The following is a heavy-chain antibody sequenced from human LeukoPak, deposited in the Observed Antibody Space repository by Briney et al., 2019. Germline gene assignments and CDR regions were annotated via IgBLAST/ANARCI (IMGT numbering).Heavy chain of an antibody. J-gene: IGHJ5*02. Sequence: GGSLRLSCSASGFNFSSYSMTWVRQAPGEGLEWLSYISSRSNTRFYADSVKGRFTISRDNSKNTLYLQMNSLRAEDTAVYYCANRVGYSYGAWGQGTLVTVSS. CDR2: ISSRSNTR. CDR1: GFNFSSYS. CDR3: ANRVGYSYGA. V-gene: IGHV3-48*01. D-gene: IGHD5-18*01.